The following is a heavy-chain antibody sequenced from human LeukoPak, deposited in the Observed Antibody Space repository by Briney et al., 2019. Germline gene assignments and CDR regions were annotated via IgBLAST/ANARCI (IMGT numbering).Heavy chain of an antibody. Sequence: SETLSLTCTVSGGSISSYYWSWIRQPPGKGLEWIGYIHNSGITNYNPSLKSRVTISVDTSKNQFSLKLSSVTAADTAVYYCARDGGYYYDSSGYYAYFDYWGQGTLVTVSS. J-gene: IGHJ4*02. CDR2: IHNSGIT. CDR1: GGSISSYY. CDR3: ARDGGYYYDSSGYYAYFDY. V-gene: IGHV4-59*01. D-gene: IGHD3-22*01.